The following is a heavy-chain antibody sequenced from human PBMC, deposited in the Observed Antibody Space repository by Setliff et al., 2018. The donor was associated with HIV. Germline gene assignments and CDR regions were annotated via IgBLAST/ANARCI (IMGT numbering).Heavy chain of an antibody. CDR2: INYDGTGT. CDR1: GFPFSRDW. Sequence: GGSLRLSCTTSGFPFSRDWIHWARQAPGKGLVWVSRINYDGTGTTHADSVKGRFTISRGDARNTVYLQMNSLRAEDTAVYYCARDLPLSGREGEFDYWGQGTQVTVSS. J-gene: IGHJ4*02. CDR3: ARDLPLSGREGEFDY. V-gene: IGHV3-74*01. D-gene: IGHD6-19*01.